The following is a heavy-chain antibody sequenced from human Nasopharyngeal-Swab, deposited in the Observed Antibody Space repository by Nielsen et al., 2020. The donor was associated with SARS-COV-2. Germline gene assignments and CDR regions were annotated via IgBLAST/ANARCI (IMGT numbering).Heavy chain of an antibody. J-gene: IGHJ5*02. CDR2: ISHNSGT. Sequence: SETLSLTCTVSGVSITSQYWSWIRQPPGKGLEWIGYISHNSGTSYNPSLQSRVTMFMATSKNQFSLRLRSVTAADTAVYYCAKEGATGWFDPWGQGTLVTVSS. V-gene: IGHV4-59*11. CDR3: AKEGATGWFDP. CDR1: GVSITSQY.